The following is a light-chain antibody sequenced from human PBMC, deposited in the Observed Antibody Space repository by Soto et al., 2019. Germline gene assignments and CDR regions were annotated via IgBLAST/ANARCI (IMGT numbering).Light chain of an antibody. Sequence: EIVVTQSQDSLAVSLGERATINYKSSQSVLYSSNNKNYLAWYQQKPRQPPKLLIYWASTRESGVPDRFSGSGSGTDFTLTISSLQAEDVAVYYCQQYYNTPLTFGGGTKVDVK. CDR2: WAS. CDR1: QSVLYSSNNKNY. J-gene: IGKJ4*01. CDR3: QQYYNTPLT. V-gene: IGKV4-1*01.